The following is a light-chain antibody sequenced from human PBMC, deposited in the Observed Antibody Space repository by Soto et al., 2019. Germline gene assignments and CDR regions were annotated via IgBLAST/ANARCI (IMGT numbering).Light chain of an antibody. CDR3: QQSDSMPWT. CDR1: QSISGY. CDR2: AAS. Sequence: DIQMNLSPSSVSATVGDRVTITCRASQSISGYLNWYQKKSGQAPRLLMYAASSLQSGVPSRFSGSGSGTDFTLTISSLQPEDSATYYCQQSDSMPWTFGQGTKVDIK. J-gene: IGKJ1*01. V-gene: IGKV1-39*01.